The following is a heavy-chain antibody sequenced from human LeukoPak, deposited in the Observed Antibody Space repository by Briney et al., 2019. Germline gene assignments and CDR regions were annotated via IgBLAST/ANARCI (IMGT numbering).Heavy chain of an antibody. V-gene: IGHV3-74*01. D-gene: IGHD6-19*01. J-gene: IGHJ4*02. Sequence: GGSLRLSCAASGFTFSKCWMLWVRQAPGKGLEGVSRINTDGTVTTYADSVKGRFTVSRDNADNTMFLQMNSVRDEDTAVYYCATKQWLAPPPDSWGQGTPVTVSS. CDR2: INTDGTVT. CDR1: GFTFSKCW. CDR3: ATKQWLAPPPDS.